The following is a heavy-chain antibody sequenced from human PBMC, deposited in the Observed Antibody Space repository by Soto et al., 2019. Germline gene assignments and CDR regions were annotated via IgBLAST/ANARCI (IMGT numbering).Heavy chain of an antibody. CDR3: AVDLGVGLSDY. D-gene: IGHD3-16*01. CDR1: GYTFTSYA. J-gene: IGHJ4*02. Sequence: QVQLVQSGAEVKKPGASVKVSCKASGYTFTSYAMHWVRQAPGQRLEWMGWINAGNGNTKYSQKFQGRVTITRDTSASTAYMELTSLRSEDTAVYYCAVDLGVGLSDYWGQGTLVTVSS. V-gene: IGHV1-3*01. CDR2: INAGNGNT.